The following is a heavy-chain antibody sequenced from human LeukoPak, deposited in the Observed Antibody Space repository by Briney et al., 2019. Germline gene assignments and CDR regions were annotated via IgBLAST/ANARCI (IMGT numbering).Heavy chain of an antibody. V-gene: IGHV3-33*08. Sequence: GGSLRLSCAASGFTFSPFSSFAMHWVRQAPGKGLEWVAVIWYDGSNKYYADSVKGRFTISRDNSKNTLYLQMNSLRAEDTAVYYCARDRFYCSSTSCPRRWFDPWGQGTLVTVSS. J-gene: IGHJ5*02. CDR3: ARDRFYCSSTSCPRRWFDP. CDR2: IWYDGSNK. CDR1: GFTFSPFSSFA. D-gene: IGHD2-2*01.